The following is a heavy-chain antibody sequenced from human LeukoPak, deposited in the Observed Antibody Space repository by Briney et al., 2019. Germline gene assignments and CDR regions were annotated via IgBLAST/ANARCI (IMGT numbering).Heavy chain of an antibody. V-gene: IGHV3-64*02. J-gene: IGHJ4*02. CDR3: TRDGGSFRDFDY. D-gene: IGHD1-26*01. CDR2: INTDGRIT. CDR1: GFSFRNYA. Sequence: GGSLGLSCVASGFSFRNYAIHWGRQAPGKGLEYVSVINTDGRITYYVDSVKGRFTISIENSKNTVYLQMGSLRGEDMAVYYCTRDGGSFRDFDYWGQGALVTVSS.